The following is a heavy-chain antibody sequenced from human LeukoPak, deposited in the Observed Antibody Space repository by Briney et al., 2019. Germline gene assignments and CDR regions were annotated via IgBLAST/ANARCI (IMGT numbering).Heavy chain of an antibody. V-gene: IGHV1-46*01. CDR2: INPSGGST. Sequence: ASVKVSCKASGGTFSSYAISWVRQAPGQGLEWMGIINPSGGSTSYAQKFQGRVTMTRDTSTSTVYMELSSLRSEDTAVYYCARSTRIVGATSFDYWGQGTLVTVSS. J-gene: IGHJ4*02. CDR1: GGTFSSYA. D-gene: IGHD1-26*01. CDR3: ARSTRIVGATSFDY.